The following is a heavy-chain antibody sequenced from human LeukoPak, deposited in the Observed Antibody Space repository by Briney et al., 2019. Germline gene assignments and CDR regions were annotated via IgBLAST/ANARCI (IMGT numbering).Heavy chain of an antibody. V-gene: IGHV3-21*01. D-gene: IGHD5-18*01. CDR3: ARDTAMVPGPIDY. J-gene: IGHJ4*02. Sequence: GGSLRLSCAAPGFTFSSYSMNWVRQAPGKGLEWVSSISSSSSYIYYADSVKGRFTISRDNAKNSLYLQMNSLRAEDTAVYYCARDTAMVPGPIDYWGQGTLVTVSS. CDR2: ISSSSSYI. CDR1: GFTFSSYS.